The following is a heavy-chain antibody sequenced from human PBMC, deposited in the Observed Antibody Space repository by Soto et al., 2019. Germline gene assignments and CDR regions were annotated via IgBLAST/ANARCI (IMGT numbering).Heavy chain of an antibody. V-gene: IGHV1-8*01. CDR2: MNANVDAT. CDR1: GFTFSTND. J-gene: IGHJ5*02. D-gene: IGHD3-10*01. CDR3: AREVVDGSSLWLDP. Sequence: QVQLVQSGAEVKKPGASVKVSCKASGFTFSTNDINWVRQAPGQGLQWMGWMNANVDATDSPQEFKGRVTMTWNASISTAYMELSNLKSDDTVVYYCAREVVDGSSLWLDPWGQGTLVTVSS.